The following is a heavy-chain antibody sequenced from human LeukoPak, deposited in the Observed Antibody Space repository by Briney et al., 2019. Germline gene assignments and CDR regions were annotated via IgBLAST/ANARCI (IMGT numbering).Heavy chain of an antibody. Sequence: SETLSLTCTVSGYSISSGYYWGWIRQPPGKGLEWIGSIYHSGSTYYNPSLKSRVTISVDTSKHQFSLKLSSVTAADTAVYYCARTNGVVPGYWGQGTLVTVSS. CDR2: IYHSGST. J-gene: IGHJ4*02. D-gene: IGHD2-8*01. CDR3: ARTNGVVPGY. V-gene: IGHV4-38-2*02. CDR1: GYSISSGYY.